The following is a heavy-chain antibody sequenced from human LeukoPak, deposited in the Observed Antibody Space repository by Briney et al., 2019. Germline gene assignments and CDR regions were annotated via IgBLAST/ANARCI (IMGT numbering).Heavy chain of an antibody. Sequence: GGSLRLSCAASGFTLSSYVMHWVRQAPGRGLEWVAVISFDGTSKYYADSAKGRFTISRDNSKNTLYLQMNSLRAEDTAVYYCAKSSYDILTGPHFQHWGQGTLVTVSS. D-gene: IGHD3-9*01. CDR2: ISFDGTSK. CDR1: GFTLSSYV. CDR3: AKSSYDILTGPHFQH. J-gene: IGHJ1*01. V-gene: IGHV3-30-3*01.